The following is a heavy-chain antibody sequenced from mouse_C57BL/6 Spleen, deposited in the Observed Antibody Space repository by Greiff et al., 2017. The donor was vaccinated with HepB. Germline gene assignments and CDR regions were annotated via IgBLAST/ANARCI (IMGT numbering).Heavy chain of an antibody. Sequence: VQLQQSGAELVKPGASVKLSCTASGFNIKDYYMHWVKQRTERGLEWIGRIDPEDGETKYAAKFQGKATITADTSSNTAYLQLSSLTSEDTAVYDCAREDYDGSGAMDYWGQGTSLTVSS. CDR3: AREDYDGSGAMDY. CDR2: IDPEDGET. J-gene: IGHJ4*01. D-gene: IGHD1-1*01. V-gene: IGHV14-2*01. CDR1: GFNIKDYY.